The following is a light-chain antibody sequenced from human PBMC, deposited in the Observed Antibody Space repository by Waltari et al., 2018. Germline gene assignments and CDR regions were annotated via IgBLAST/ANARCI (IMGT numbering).Light chain of an antibody. V-gene: IGKV1-5*03. J-gene: IGKJ2*01. CDR3: QQSYTYSYT. Sequence: DIQMTQSPSTLSASVGDRVTITCRASENVSKWLAWYQQTPGKAPKLLVYKASTLRSGVPSRFSGSGSGTEFSLTISSLQPDDFATYYCQQSYTYSYTFGQGTKLEIK. CDR2: KAS. CDR1: ENVSKW.